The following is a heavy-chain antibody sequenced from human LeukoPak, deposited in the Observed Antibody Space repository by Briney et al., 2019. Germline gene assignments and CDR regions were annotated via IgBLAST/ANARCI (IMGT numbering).Heavy chain of an antibody. D-gene: IGHD2-15*01. CDR2: IRYDGSNK. CDR1: GFTFSSYG. CDR3: ARYSEVYYYVDV. J-gene: IGHJ6*03. V-gene: IGHV3-30*02. Sequence: GGSLRLSCAASGFTFSSYGMHWVRQAPGKGLEWEAFIRYDGSNKYYADSVKGRFTISRDDAKKSLDLQMNSLRAEDTAVYFCARYSEVYYYVDVWGAGTTVIVSS.